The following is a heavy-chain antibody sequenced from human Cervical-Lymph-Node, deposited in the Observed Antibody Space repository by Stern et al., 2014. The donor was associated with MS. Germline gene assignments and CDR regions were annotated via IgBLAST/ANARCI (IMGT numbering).Heavy chain of an antibody. CDR1: GGTFSTYS. J-gene: IGHJ5*02. CDR3: AFGGRSGYPKHFDP. CDR2: ITPLFATA. V-gene: IGHV1-69*01. Sequence: VQLVESGAEVKKPGSSVKVSCKASGGTFSTYSISWVRQAPGQGIEWIGGITPLFATANYAQKFHGRVTITADDSTSTAYMELISLRSEDTAVYYCAFGGRSGYPKHFDPWGQGTVVTVSS. D-gene: IGHD5-12*01.